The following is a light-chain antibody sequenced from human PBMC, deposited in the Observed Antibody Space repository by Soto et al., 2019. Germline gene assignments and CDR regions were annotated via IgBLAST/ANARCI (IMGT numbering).Light chain of an antibody. V-gene: IGKV3-20*01. J-gene: IGKJ1*01. Sequence: VVLTQSLGTLSLSTGERATLSCRASQSVSATYIAWYQQKSGQAPRLILYGSSSRATGVPDRFSGSGSGTEFTLTIDRLEPEDFATYYCQQYGSSPRAFGQGTMV. CDR1: QSVSATY. CDR2: GSS. CDR3: QQYGSSPRA.